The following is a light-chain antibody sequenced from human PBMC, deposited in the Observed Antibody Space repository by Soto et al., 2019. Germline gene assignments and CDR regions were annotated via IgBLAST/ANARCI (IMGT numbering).Light chain of an antibody. V-gene: IGLV2-14*01. CDR1: SSDVGGYNY. CDR2: EVS. CDR3: SSNAGSYSWV. Sequence: QSVLTQPASVSGSPGQSITISCTGTSSDVGGYNYVSWYQQHPGKAPKLMIYEVSNRPSGVSNRFSGSKSGNTASLTISGLQAEDEADYYCSSNAGSYSWVFGGGTKLTVL. J-gene: IGLJ3*02.